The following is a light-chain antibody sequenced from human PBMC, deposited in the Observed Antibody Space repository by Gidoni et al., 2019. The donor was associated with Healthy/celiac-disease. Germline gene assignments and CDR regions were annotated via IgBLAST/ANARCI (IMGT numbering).Light chain of an antibody. J-gene: IGKJ3*01. Sequence: DIVMTQSPLSLPVTPGEPASISCRSSQSLLHSNGYNYLDWYLQKPGQSPQLLIYLGSNRASGVPDRFSGSGPGTDFTLKISRVEAEDVGVYYCMQALQTPLFTFXPXTKVXIK. V-gene: IGKV2-28*01. CDR2: LGS. CDR1: QSLLHSNGYNY. CDR3: MQALQTPLFT.